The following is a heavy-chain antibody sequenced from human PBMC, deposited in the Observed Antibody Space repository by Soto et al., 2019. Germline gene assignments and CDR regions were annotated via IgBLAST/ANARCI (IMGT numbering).Heavy chain of an antibody. J-gene: IGHJ3*02. CDR2: IIPILGIA. V-gene: IGHV1-69*02. D-gene: IGHD2-2*01. CDR1: GGTFSSYT. Sequence: SVKVSCKASGGTFSSYTISWVRQAPGQGLEWMGRIIPILGIANYAQKFQGRVTITADKSTSTAYMELSSLRSEDTAVYYCARGLSCSSTSCRVGAFEIWGQGTMVTVSS. CDR3: ARGLSCSSTSCRVGAFEI.